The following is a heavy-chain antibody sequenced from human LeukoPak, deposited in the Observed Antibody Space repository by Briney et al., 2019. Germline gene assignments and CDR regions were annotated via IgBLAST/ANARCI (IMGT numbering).Heavy chain of an antibody. Sequence: WASVKVSCKASGYTFSNYGISWVRQAPGQGLEWMGWISAYNGNTKYAQKFQGRVTLTTDTSTSTAYMELSRLRFDDTAIYYCARDPNQVLRYFDWFNWFDPWGQGTLVTVSS. CDR1: GYTFSNYG. V-gene: IGHV1-18*01. D-gene: IGHD3-9*01. CDR3: ARDPNQVLRYFDWFNWFDP. J-gene: IGHJ5*02. CDR2: ISAYNGNT.